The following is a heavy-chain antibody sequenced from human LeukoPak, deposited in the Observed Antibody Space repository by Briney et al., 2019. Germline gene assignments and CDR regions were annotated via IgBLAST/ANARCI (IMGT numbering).Heavy chain of an antibody. CDR3: AKTGYSSSWYWD. CDR1: GFTFSRYW. V-gene: IGHV3-7*02. Sequence: GGSLRLSCTASGFTFSRYWMTWVRQAPGKGLEWVANIKEDGSAKYYVDSMKGRFTISRDNAKNSLFLQMNSLRAEDTAVYYCAKTGYSSSWYWDWGQGTLVTVSS. CDR2: IKEDGSAK. D-gene: IGHD6-13*01. J-gene: IGHJ4*02.